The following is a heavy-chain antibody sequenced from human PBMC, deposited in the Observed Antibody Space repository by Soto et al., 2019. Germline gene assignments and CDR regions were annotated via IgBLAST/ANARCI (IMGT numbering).Heavy chain of an antibody. V-gene: IGHV3-15*01. D-gene: IGHD2-8*01. Sequence: GGSLGLSCAASGFTFSDAWMTWVRQAPGKGLEWVGRIKSIPDGGTKDYGAPVKGRFTISRDDSKKTLFLQMNSLKPEDTAVYYCETGRKTYGLDYWGQGTLVTVSS. CDR2: IKSIPDGGTK. J-gene: IGHJ4*02. CDR1: GFTFSDAW. CDR3: ETGRKTYGLDY.